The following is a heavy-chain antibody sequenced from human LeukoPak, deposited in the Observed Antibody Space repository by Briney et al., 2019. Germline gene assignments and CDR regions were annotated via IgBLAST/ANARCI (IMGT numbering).Heavy chain of an antibody. V-gene: IGHV3-23*01. J-gene: IGHJ3*02. CDR2: ISGSGGIT. CDR3: AKCARGSVVVPAAIGAFDI. D-gene: IGHD2-2*01. Sequence: GGSLRLSCAASGFTFSSNAMSWVRQAPGKGLEWVSTISGSGGITHYTDSVKGRFTVSRDNSKNTLYLQMNSLRAEDTAVYYCAKCARGSVVVPAAIGAFDIWGQGTMVTVSS. CDR1: GFTFSSNA.